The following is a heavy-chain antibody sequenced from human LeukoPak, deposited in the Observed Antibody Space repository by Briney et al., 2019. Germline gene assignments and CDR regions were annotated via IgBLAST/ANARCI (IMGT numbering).Heavy chain of an antibody. CDR3: ASVQSYYYYYMDV. CDR2: IIPIFGTA. J-gene: IGHJ6*03. CDR1: GGTFSSYA. V-gene: IGHV1-69*06. Sequence: ASVKVSCKASGGTFSSYAISWVRQAPGQGLEWMGGIIPIFGTANYAQKFQGRVTITADKSTSTAYMELSSLRSEDTAVYYCASVQSYYYYYMDVWGKGTTVTVSS. D-gene: IGHD1-1*01.